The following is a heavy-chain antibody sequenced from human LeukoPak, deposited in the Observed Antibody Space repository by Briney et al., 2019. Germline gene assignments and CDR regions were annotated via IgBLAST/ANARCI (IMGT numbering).Heavy chain of an antibody. CDR3: ARGDLTSIAARISFDY. CDR1: GYTFTGYY. V-gene: IGHV1-2*06. D-gene: IGHD6-6*01. CDR2: INPNSGGT. Sequence: ASVKVSCKXSGYTFTGYYMHWVRQAPRQGLEGMGRINPNSGGTNYAQKFQGRVTMTRDTSISTAYMELSRLRSDDTAVYYCARGDLTSIAARISFDYWGQGTLVTVSS. J-gene: IGHJ4*02.